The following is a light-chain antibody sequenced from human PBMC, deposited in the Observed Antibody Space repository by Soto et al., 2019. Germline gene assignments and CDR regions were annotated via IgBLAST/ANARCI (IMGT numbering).Light chain of an antibody. Sequence: QSALTQPASGSGSPEQPITIPAPGTSSDVGGYNYASWYQQHPGKAPKLMIYEVSNRPSGVSNRFSGSKSGNTASLTISGLQAEDEADYYCSSYTSSSIDYVFGTGTKLTVL. CDR1: SSDVGGYNY. CDR2: EVS. CDR3: SSYTSSSIDYV. V-gene: IGLV2-14*01. J-gene: IGLJ1*01.